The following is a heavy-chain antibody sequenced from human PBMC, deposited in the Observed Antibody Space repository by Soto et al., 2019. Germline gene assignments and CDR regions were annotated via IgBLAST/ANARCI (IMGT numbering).Heavy chain of an antibody. D-gene: IGHD3-10*01. CDR2: INSDGSST. Sequence: EVQLVESGGGLVQPGGSLRLSCAASGFTFSSYWMHWVRQAPGKGLVWVSRINSDGSSTSYADSVKGRFTISRDNAXXXLYLXXXSLXXXDTXXYYCARSGSGSHQSVWGQGTTVTVSS. CDR1: GFTFSSYW. CDR3: ARSGSGSHQSV. V-gene: IGHV3-74*01. J-gene: IGHJ6*02.